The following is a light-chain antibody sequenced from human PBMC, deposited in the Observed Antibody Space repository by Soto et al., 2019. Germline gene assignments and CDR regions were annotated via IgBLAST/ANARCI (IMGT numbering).Light chain of an antibody. CDR1: SSDVGGYKY. J-gene: IGLJ2*01. CDR2: DVS. CDR3: SSYTSSSTVV. V-gene: IGLV2-14*01. Sequence: QSALTPPASVSGSPGQSITISCTGTSSDVGGYKYVSWYQQHPGKAPKLMIYDVSNRPSGVSNRFSGSKSGNTASLTISQLQAEDVAYYYKSSYTSSSTVVFGGGTKLTVL.